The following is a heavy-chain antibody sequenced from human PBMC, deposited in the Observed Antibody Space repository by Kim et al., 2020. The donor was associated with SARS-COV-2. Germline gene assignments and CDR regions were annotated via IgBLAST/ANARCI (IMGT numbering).Heavy chain of an antibody. J-gene: IGHJ3*02. CDR2: IYTSGST. Sequence: SETLSLTCTVSGGSISSYYWIWIRQPAWKGLEWIGLIYTSGSTNYNPSLKSRVTMSVDTSKHQFSLTLSSVTAADTAVYYYARERRITIFGVVIEDAFDIWGQGTMVTVSS. CDR3: ARERRITIFGVVIEDAFDI. CDR1: GGSISSYY. D-gene: IGHD3-3*01. V-gene: IGHV4-4*07.